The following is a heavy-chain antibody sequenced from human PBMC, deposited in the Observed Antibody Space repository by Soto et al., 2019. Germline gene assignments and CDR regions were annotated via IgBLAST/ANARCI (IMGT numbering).Heavy chain of an antibody. CDR2: ISAYNGNT. J-gene: IGHJ6*02. Sequence: VQLVQSGAEVKKPGASVKVSCKASGYTFTSYGISWVRQAPGQGLEWMGWISAYNGNTNYAQKLQGRVTMTTDTSTSTAYMEMRSLRSDDTAVYYCAKDHRITMILVDPYYYGMDVWGQGTTVTVSS. V-gene: IGHV1-18*04. CDR1: GYTFTSYG. D-gene: IGHD3-22*01. CDR3: AKDHRITMILVDPYYYGMDV.